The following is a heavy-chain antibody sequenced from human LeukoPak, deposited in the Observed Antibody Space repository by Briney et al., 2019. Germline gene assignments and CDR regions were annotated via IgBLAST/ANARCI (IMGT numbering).Heavy chain of an antibody. Sequence: SETLSLTCTVSGGSISSYYWSWIRQPPGKGLEWIGYIYYSGSTNYNPSLKSRVTISVDTSKNQFSLKLSSVTAADTAVYYCASGIAYYDILTGPATWGQGTLVTVSS. J-gene: IGHJ5*02. CDR2: IYYSGST. CDR1: GGSISSYY. CDR3: ASGIAYYDILTGPAT. V-gene: IGHV4-59*01. D-gene: IGHD3-9*01.